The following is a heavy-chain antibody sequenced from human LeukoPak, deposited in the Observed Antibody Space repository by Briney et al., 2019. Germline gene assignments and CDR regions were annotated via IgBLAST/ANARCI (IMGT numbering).Heavy chain of an antibody. CDR3: ARDNYYDSSGYPYYFDY. CDR1: GGTFSSYA. CDR2: MIPIFGTA. D-gene: IGHD3-22*01. Sequence: SVKVSCKASGGTFSSYAISWVRQAPGQGLEWMGGMIPIFGTANYAQKFQGRVTITADESTSTAYMELSSLRSEDTAVYYCARDNYYDSSGYPYYFDYWGQGTLVTVSS. J-gene: IGHJ4*02. V-gene: IGHV1-69*13.